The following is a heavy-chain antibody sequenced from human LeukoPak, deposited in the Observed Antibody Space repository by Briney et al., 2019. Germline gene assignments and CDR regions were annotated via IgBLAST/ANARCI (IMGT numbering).Heavy chain of an antibody. V-gene: IGHV3-73*01. J-gene: IGHJ2*01. CDR1: GFTFSGSA. CDR2: IRSKANSYAT. D-gene: IGHD4-23*01. Sequence: GGSLRLSCAASGFTFSGSAMHWVRQASGKGLEWVGRIRSKANSYATAYAASVKGRFTISRDDSKNTAYLQMNSLKTEDTAVYYCVKLSVVSPHRYFDLWGRGTLVTVSS. CDR3: VKLSVVSPHRYFDL.